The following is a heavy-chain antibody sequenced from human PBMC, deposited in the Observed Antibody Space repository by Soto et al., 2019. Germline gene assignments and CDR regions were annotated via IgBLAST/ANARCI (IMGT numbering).Heavy chain of an antibody. J-gene: IGHJ5*02. V-gene: IGHV5-51*01. Sequence: PGESLKISCKGSGYSFTSYWIGWVRQMPGKGLEWMGIIYLGDSDTRYSPSFQGQVTISADKSISTAYLQWSSLKASDTAMYYCARRRYCSSTSCSWFDPWGQGTLVTVSS. CDR1: GYSFTSYW. CDR2: IYLGDSDT. CDR3: ARRRYCSSTSCSWFDP. D-gene: IGHD2-2*01.